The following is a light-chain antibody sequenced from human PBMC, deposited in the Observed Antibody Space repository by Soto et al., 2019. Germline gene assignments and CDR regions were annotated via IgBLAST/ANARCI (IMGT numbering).Light chain of an antibody. V-gene: IGLV2-11*01. CDR3: CSYAGSYTYV. CDR1: SSDVGGYNY. J-gene: IGLJ1*01. CDR2: DVS. Sequence: QSALTQPRSVSASPGQSVTISCTGTSSDVGGYNYVSWYQQHPGKAPKLMIYDVSKRPSGVPDRFSGSKSGNTASLTISGLQAEDDTDYYCCSYAGSYTYVFGTGTKLTVL.